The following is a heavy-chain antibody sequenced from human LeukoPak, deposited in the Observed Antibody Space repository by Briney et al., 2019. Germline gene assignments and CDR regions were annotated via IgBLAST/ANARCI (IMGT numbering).Heavy chain of an antibody. CDR1: GYTFTSYG. D-gene: IGHD6-19*01. J-gene: IGHJ6*03. Sequence: ASVKVSCKASGYTFTSYGISWVRQAPGQGLEWMGWISAYNGNTNYAQKLQGRVTMTTDTSTSTAYMELRSLRSDDTAVYYCARVRNSSGWYPPFYYYYYMDVWGKGTTVTVSS. CDR2: ISAYNGNT. CDR3: ARVRNSSGWYPPFYYYYYMDV. V-gene: IGHV1-18*01.